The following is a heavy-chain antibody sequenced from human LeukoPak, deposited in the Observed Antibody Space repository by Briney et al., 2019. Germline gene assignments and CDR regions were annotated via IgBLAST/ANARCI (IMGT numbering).Heavy chain of an antibody. D-gene: IGHD6-19*01. Sequence: GGSLRLSCAASGFTFSSYTMNWVRQAPGKGLEWVSSISSSSSYIYYADSVKGRFTISRDNAKNSLYLQMNSLRAEDTAVYYCAKVFPSAWRPDAFDIWGQGTMVTVSS. CDR2: ISSSSSYI. CDR1: GFTFSSYT. CDR3: AKVFPSAWRPDAFDI. V-gene: IGHV3-21*04. J-gene: IGHJ3*02.